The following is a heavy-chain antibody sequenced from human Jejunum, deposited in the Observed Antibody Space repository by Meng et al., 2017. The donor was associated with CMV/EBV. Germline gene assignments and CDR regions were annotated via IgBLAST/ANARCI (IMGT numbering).Heavy chain of an antibody. V-gene: IGHV3-30*04. Sequence: LKISCVASGFTFSSPIHWVRQAPGKGLEWVAVVSHDGSNEHYADSVKGRFTISRDNSKNTLYLQMNSLRTEDTAVYYCARDPGVDFWGQGTLVTVSS. CDR3: ARDPGVDF. CDR1: GFTFSSP. D-gene: IGHD3-3*01. J-gene: IGHJ4*02. CDR2: VSHDGSNE.